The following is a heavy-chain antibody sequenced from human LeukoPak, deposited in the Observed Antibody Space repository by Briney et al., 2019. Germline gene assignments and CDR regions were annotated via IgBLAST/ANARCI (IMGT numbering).Heavy chain of an antibody. V-gene: IGHV3-23*01. J-gene: IGHJ4*02. Sequence: GGSLRLSCVASGFTFSSYAMSWVRQAPGKGLEWVSAISGSGGSTYYADSVKGRFTISRDNSKNTLYLQMNSLRAEDTAVYYCAKDSMVRGVISWYFDYWGQGTLVTVSS. D-gene: IGHD3-10*01. CDR3: AKDSMVRGVISWYFDY. CDR1: GFTFSSYA. CDR2: ISGSGGST.